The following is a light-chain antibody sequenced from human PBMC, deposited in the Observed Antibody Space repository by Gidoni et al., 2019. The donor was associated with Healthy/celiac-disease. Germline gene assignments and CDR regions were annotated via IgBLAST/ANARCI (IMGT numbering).Light chain of an antibody. Sequence: DIQMTQSPSTLSASVGDRVTLTCRASQSISSWLAWYQQTPGKAPKLLLYKASSLESGVPSRFCGSGSGTEFTLTISSLPPDDSATYYCQQYNSYSRTFGQGTKVEIK. CDR1: QSISSW. CDR2: KAS. J-gene: IGKJ1*01. CDR3: QQYNSYSRT. V-gene: IGKV1-5*03.